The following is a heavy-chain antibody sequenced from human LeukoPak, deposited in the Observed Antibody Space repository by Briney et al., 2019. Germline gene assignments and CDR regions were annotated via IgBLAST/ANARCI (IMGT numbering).Heavy chain of an antibody. D-gene: IGHD3-9*01. CDR2: ISYDGSNN. J-gene: IGHJ4*02. CDR3: TKDVYDISTGYSPDY. V-gene: IGHV3-30*18. Sequence: GGALRLSCAASGFXFSSYGIHWVRQAPGKGLERGAVISYDGSNNYYADSVKGLFTISRDNSKNTRYLQMNSLRAEDTAVYYCTKDVYDISTGYSPDYWGQGTLVTVSS. CDR1: GFXFSSYG.